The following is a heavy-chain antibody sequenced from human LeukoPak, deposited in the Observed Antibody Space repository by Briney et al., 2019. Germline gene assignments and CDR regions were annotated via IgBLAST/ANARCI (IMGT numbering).Heavy chain of an antibody. Sequence: ASVKVSCKASGYTFTSYGISWVRQAPGQGLEWMGWISAYNGNTNHAQKLQGRVTMTTDTSTSTAYMELRSLRSDDTTVYYCARDVIGYSGYGRSHYYYGMDVWGQGTTVTVSS. J-gene: IGHJ6*02. V-gene: IGHV1-18*01. D-gene: IGHD5-12*01. CDR1: GYTFTSYG. CDR2: ISAYNGNT. CDR3: ARDVIGYSGYGRSHYYYGMDV.